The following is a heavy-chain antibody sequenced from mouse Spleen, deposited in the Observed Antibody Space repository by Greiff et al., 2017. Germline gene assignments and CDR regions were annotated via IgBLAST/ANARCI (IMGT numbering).Heavy chain of an antibody. Sequence: EVKLVESGGGLVKPGGSLKLSCAASGFTFSDYGMHWVRQAPEKGLEWVAYISSGSSTIYYADTVKGRFTISRDNAKNTQFLQMTSLRYEDTDKYYCARNYGSRPYAMDYWGQGTSVTVSS. V-gene: IGHV5-17*01. D-gene: IGHD1-1*01. CDR3: ARNYGSRPYAMDY. J-gene: IGHJ4*01. CDR1: GFTFSDYG. CDR2: ISSGSSTI.